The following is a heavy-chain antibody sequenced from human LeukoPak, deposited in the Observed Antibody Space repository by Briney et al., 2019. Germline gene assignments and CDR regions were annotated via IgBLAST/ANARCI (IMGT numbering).Heavy chain of an antibody. V-gene: IGHV4-34*01. D-gene: IGHD5-24*01. J-gene: IGHJ5*02. CDR3: ARSGWLQFVLTPRGTHNWFDP. CDR2: INHSVST. CDR1: GGSFSGYY. Sequence: SETLSLTCAVYGGSFSGYYWSWIRQPPGKGLEGMGEINHSVSTNYNPSLKSRVTISVDTSKNQFSLKLSSVTAADTAVYYCARSGWLQFVLTPRGTHNWFDPWGQGTLVTVSS.